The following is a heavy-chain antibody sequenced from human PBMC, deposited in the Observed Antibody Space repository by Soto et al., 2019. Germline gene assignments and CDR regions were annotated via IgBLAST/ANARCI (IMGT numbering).Heavy chain of an antibody. V-gene: IGHV4-59*01. CDR3: ARVDYDFWSPPPRVGWFDP. Sequence: LSLTCSVSGGSLMSYYWSCIRQPPGKGLEWIGYICYSGSTNYNPSLKSRVTISVDTSKNQFSLKLSSVTAADTAVYYCARVDYDFWSPPPRVGWFDPWGQGTLITVS. CDR2: ICYSGST. J-gene: IGHJ5*02. CDR1: GGSLMSYY. D-gene: IGHD3-3*01.